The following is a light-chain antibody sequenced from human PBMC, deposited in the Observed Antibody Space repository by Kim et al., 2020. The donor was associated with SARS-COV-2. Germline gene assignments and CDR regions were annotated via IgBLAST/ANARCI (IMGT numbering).Light chain of an antibody. J-gene: IGLJ2*01. CDR1: GSDIGSYNR. CDR3: SSYAISSIVV. CDR2: EVT. Sequence: QSALTQTPSVSGSPGQSVTISCTGTGSDIGSYNRVSWYQQPPGTAPKLIIYEVTNRPSGVPDRFSGSKSGNTASLTISGLRPEDEADYYCSSYAISSIVVFGGGTKLTVL. V-gene: IGLV2-18*02.